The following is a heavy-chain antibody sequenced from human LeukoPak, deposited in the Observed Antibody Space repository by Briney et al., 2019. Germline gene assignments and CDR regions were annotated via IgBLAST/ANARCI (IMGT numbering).Heavy chain of an antibody. CDR1: GFTFSSYA. Sequence: GGSLRLSCAASGFTFSSYAMSWVRQAPGKGLECVSAISGSGGSTYYADSVKGRFTIYRDNSKNTLYLKMNSLRAEDTAVYYCAKSAVVTPRFYFDYWGQGTLVTVSS. CDR3: AKSAVVTPRFYFDY. J-gene: IGHJ4*02. V-gene: IGHV3-23*01. CDR2: ISGSGGST. D-gene: IGHD4-23*01.